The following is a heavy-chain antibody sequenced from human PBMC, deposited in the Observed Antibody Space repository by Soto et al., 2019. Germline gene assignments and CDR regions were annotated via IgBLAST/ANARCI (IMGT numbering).Heavy chain of an antibody. D-gene: IGHD3-10*01. CDR3: ARVRGGYYGMDV. CDR1: AFTFSSYP. CDR2: ISYDGSNK. Sequence: QVQLVESGGGVVQPGRSLRLSCAASAFTFSSYPMHWVRQAPGKGLERVAVISYDGSNKYYADSVKGRFTIARDNSKNTRHMQMKSLRAEDTAVYYCARVRGGYYGMDVWVEGSMV. V-gene: IGHV3-30-3*01. J-gene: IGHJ6*02.